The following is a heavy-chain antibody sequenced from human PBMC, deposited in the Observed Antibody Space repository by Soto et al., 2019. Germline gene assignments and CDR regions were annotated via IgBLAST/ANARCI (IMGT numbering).Heavy chain of an antibody. CDR2: MNPNSGNT. D-gene: IGHD2-2*01. V-gene: IGHV1-8*01. J-gene: IGHJ6*02. CDR1: GYTFTSYD. Sequence: GASVKVSCKASGYTFTSYDINWVRQATGQGLEWMGWMNPNSGNTGYAQKFQGRVTMTRNTSISTAYMELSSLRSEDTAVYYCARDQGWEIVVVQAAMMDYYGMDVWGQGTTVTVSS. CDR3: ARDQGWEIVVVQAAMMDYYGMDV.